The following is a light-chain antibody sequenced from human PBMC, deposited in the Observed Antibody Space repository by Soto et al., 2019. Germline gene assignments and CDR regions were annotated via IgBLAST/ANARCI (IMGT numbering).Light chain of an antibody. CDR3: QQYGSSPWT. J-gene: IGKJ1*01. V-gene: IGKV3-20*01. CDR2: RAS. Sequence: ESVLTQSPGTLSLYPGESATLSCRASQSVTSSYIAWYQQKPGQAPRLLIYRASTRATGIPDRFSGSGSGTDFTLIISRLEPEDFAVYHCQQYGSSPWTFGQGTKVDIK. CDR1: QSVTSSY.